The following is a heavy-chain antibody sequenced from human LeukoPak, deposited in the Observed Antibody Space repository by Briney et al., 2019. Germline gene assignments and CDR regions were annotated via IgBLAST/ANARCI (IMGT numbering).Heavy chain of an antibody. CDR3: ARGRPYYYYYYMDV. CDR1: GGSFSGYY. V-gene: IGHV4-34*01. CDR2: INHSGST. D-gene: IGHD6-6*01. J-gene: IGHJ6*03. Sequence: SETLSLTCAVYGGSFSGYYWSWIRQPPGKGLEWIGEINHSGSTNYNPSLKSRVTISVDTSKNQFSLKLSSVTAADTAVYYCARGRPYYYYYYMDVWGKGTTATVSS.